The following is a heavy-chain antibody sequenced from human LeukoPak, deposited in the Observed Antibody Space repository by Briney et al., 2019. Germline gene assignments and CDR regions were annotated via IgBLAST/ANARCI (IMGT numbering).Heavy chain of an antibody. CDR3: ARGLQENLAWLQAFSAFDI. Sequence: ASVKVSCKASGYTFTSYGISWVRQAPGQGLEWMGWISAYNGDTNYAQKLQGRVTMTTNTSTSTAYMELRSLRSDDTAVYYCARGLQENLAWLQAFSAFDIWGQGTMVTVSS. J-gene: IGHJ3*02. CDR2: ISAYNGDT. CDR1: GYTFTSYG. V-gene: IGHV1-18*01. D-gene: IGHD6-19*01.